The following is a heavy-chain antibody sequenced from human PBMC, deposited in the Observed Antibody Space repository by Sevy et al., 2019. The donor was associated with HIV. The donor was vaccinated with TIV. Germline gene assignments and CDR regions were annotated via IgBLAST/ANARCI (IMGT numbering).Heavy chain of an antibody. CDR3: ARWMRLLWERAVYGMDV. V-gene: IGHV1-18*01. CDR1: GYTFTSYG. CDR2: LSAYYGNT. D-gene: IGHD1-1*01. Sequence: ASVKVSCKASGYTFTSYGISWVRQAPGQGLEWMGWLSAYYGNTNYAQKLQGRVTMTTDTSTSTAYMELRSLRSDDTAVYYCARWMRLLWERAVYGMDVWGQGTTVTVSS. J-gene: IGHJ6*02.